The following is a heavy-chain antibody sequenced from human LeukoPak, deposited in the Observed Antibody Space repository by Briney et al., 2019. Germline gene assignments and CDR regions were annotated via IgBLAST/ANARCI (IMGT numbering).Heavy chain of an antibody. CDR1: GVSISSYY. J-gene: IGHJ4*02. D-gene: IGHD3-10*01. CDR3: ARDRGIFHPFDY. CDR2: IYYSGGT. Sequence: SETLSLTCSVSGVSISSYYWSWIRQPPGKGLEWIGYIYYSGGTKYNPSLKCRVTISVDTSKNQFSLKLSSVTAADTAVYYCARDRGIFHPFDYWGQGTLVTVSS. V-gene: IGHV4-59*01.